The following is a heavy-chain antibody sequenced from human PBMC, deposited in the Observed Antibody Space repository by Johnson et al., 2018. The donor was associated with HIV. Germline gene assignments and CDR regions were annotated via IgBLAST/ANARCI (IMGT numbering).Heavy chain of an antibody. CDR1: GFTFSNAW. J-gene: IGHJ3*02. CDR3: AKSYRDRSTLGAFDI. Sequence: VQLVESGGGLVQPGGSLRLSCAASGFTFSNAWMSWVRQAPGKGLEWVGRIKRKTDGGTTDYAAPVKGRFTISRDNAMNSLYLQMNSLRAEDTAVYYCAKSYRDRSTLGAFDIWGQGTMVTVSS. D-gene: IGHD2-21*01. CDR2: IKRKTDGGTT. V-gene: IGHV3-15*05.